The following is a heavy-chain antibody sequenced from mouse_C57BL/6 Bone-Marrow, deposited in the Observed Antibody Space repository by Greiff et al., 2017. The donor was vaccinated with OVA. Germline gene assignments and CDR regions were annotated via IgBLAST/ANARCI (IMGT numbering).Heavy chain of an antibody. CDR3: ALNWDSFAY. J-gene: IGHJ3*01. V-gene: IGHV1-22*01. D-gene: IGHD4-1*01. CDR1: GYTFPDYN. CDR2: INPNNGGT. Sequence: EVQLQQSGPELVKPGASVKMSCKASGYTFPDYNMHWVKQSHGKSLEWIGYINPNNGGTSYNQKFKGKATLTVNKSSSPAYMELRSLTSEDYAVYYCALNWDSFAYWGQGTLVTVSA.